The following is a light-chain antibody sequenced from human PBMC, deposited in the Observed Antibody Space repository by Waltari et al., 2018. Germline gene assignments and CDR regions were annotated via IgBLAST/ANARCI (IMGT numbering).Light chain of an antibody. V-gene: IGKV1-9*01. J-gene: IGKJ5*01. Sequence: IQLTQSPSSLSASVGNRVTNTHRASQGISSNLAWYQQTPGIAPKLLISAASTLQGRVPVSCTGSESGIDFSLPNSNLQAKDFATQYSQQLKSYPVTVGKGTRLKIE. CDR2: AAS. CDR1: QGISSN. CDR3: QQLKSYPVT.